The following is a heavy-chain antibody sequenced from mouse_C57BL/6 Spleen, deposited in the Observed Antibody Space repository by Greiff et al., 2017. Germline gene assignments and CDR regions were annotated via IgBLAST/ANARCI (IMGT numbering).Heavy chain of an antibody. Sequence: VQLQESGPGLVQPSQSLSITCTVSGFSLTSYGVPWVRQSPGKGLEWLGVIWRGGSTDYDAAFMSRLSITKDNSKSQVFFKMNSLQADDTAIYYCAKNTVREVHYGLYAMDYWGQGTSVTVSS. V-gene: IGHV2-5*01. CDR3: AKNTVREVHYGLYAMDY. CDR2: IWRGGST. CDR1: GFSLTSYG. J-gene: IGHJ4*01. D-gene: IGHD1-1*02.